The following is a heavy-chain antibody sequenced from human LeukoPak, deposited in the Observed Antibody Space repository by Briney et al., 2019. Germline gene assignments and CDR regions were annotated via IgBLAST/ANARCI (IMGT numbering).Heavy chain of an antibody. Sequence: SETLSLTCTVSGGSISSYYWSWIRQPPGKGLEWIGYIYYSGSTNYNPSLKSRVTISVDTSKNQFSLKLSSVTAADTAVYYCVRGVRESYYYYYMDVWGKGTTVTISS. D-gene: IGHD3-10*01. J-gene: IGHJ6*03. CDR2: IYYSGST. V-gene: IGHV4-59*01. CDR1: GGSISSYY. CDR3: VRGVRESYYYYYMDV.